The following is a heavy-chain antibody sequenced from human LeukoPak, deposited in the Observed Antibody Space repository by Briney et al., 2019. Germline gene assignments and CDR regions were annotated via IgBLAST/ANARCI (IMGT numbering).Heavy chain of an antibody. V-gene: IGHV3-21*01. CDR1: GFTFSSYS. D-gene: IGHD3-3*01. CDR2: ISSSSSYI. Sequence: GGSLRLSCAASGFTFSSYSMNWVRQAPGKWLEWVSSISSSSSYIYYADSVKGRFTISRDNAKNSLYLQMNSLRAEDTAVYYCARDISDFWSGEPPRWAVDYWGQGTLVTVSS. CDR3: ARDISDFWSGEPPRWAVDY. J-gene: IGHJ4*02.